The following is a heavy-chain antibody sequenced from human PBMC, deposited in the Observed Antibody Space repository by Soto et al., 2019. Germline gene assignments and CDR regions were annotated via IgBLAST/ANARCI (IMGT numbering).Heavy chain of an antibody. CDR2: LAPISGSP. J-gene: IGHJ3*01. V-gene: IGHV1-69*18. D-gene: IGHD1-26*01. CDR1: GDTFSHYV. Sequence: VQMVQSGAEVKEPGSSVKVSCTNSGDTFSHYVMSWVRQAPGQGLEWMGSLAPISGSPNYAERFEGRLTISADAGTSTMYMELRSLKYDDMAVYYCARIGVGSRRWGQGTMVTVS. CDR3: ARIGVGSRR.